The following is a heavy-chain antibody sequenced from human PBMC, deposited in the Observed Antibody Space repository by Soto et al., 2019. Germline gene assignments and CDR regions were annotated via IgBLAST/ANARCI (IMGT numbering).Heavy chain of an antibody. CDR2: ISYDGSNK. J-gene: IGHJ4*02. Sequence: QVQLVESGGGVVQPGRSLRLSCAASGFTFSSYAMHWVRQAPGKGLEWVAVISYDGSNKYYADSVKGRFTISRDNSKNTLYLHMNSLRAEDTAVYYCARDWWVRDSSGYYPGYWGQGTLVTVSS. CDR3: ARDWWVRDSSGYYPGY. V-gene: IGHV3-30-3*01. CDR1: GFTFSSYA. D-gene: IGHD3-22*01.